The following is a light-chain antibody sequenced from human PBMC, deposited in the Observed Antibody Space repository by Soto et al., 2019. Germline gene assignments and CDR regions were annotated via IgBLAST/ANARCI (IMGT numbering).Light chain of an antibody. CDR1: RTVHST. CDR3: QQRNVWPPIT. J-gene: IGKJ5*01. Sequence: EIVMTQSPATESVSPGDRVTLSCRASRTVHSTVAWYQQKPGQAPRLVIFGASNRANGVPARFGGSGSGTDFTLTINSLEPEDFAVYYCQQRNVWPPITFGQGTRLEIK. CDR2: GAS. V-gene: IGKV3-11*01.